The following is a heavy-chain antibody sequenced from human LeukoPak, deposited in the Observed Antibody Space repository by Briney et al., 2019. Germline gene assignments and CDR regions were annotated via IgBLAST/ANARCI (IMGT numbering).Heavy chain of an antibody. Sequence: PGGSLRLSCAASGFTFSSYSMNWVRQAPGKGLEWVSYISSSSSTIYYADSVKGRFTISRDNAKNSLYLQMNSLRAEETAVYYCAKESSNYDFWSGYYNLSLDYWGQGTLVTVSS. CDR1: GFTFSSYS. J-gene: IGHJ4*02. V-gene: IGHV3-48*04. CDR3: AKESSNYDFWSGYYNLSLDY. D-gene: IGHD3-3*01. CDR2: ISSSSSTI.